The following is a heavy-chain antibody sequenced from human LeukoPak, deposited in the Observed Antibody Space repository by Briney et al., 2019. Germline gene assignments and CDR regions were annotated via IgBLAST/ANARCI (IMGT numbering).Heavy chain of an antibody. CDR2: FSGSGGNT. V-gene: IGHV3-23*01. J-gene: IGHJ6*04. D-gene: IGHD3-10*02. CDR1: GFTFSSYA. Sequence: PGGSLRLSCAASGFTFSSYAMSWVRQAPGKGLEWVSTFSGSGGNTCYADSVKGRFTISRDNAKNSLYLQMNSLRAEDTAVYYCAELGITMIGGVWGKGTTVTISS. CDR3: AELGITMIGGV.